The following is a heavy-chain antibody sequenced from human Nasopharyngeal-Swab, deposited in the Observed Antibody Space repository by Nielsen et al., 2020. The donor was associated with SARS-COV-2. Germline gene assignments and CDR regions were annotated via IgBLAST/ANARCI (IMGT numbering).Heavy chain of an antibody. CDR2: MNPNSGNT. Sequence: ASVQVSCKASGYTFTSYDINWVRQATGQGLEWMGWMNPNSGNTGYAQKFQGRVTMTRNTSISTAYMELSSLRSEDTAVYYCARALDSSGYYPGYWGRGTLVTVSS. J-gene: IGHJ4*02. D-gene: IGHD3-22*01. V-gene: IGHV1-8*01. CDR1: GYTFTSYD. CDR3: ARALDSSGYYPGY.